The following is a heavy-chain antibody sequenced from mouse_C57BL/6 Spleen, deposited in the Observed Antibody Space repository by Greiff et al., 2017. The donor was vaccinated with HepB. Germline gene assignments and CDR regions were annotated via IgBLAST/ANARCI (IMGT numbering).Heavy chain of an antibody. J-gene: IGHJ4*01. CDR1: GYTFTDYY. D-gene: IGHD1-1*01. CDR2: INPNNGGT. V-gene: IGHV1-26*01. CDR3: ARNYYGSSYAMDY. Sequence: EVQLQQSGPELVKPGASVKISCKASGYTFTDYYMNWVKQSHGKSLEWIGDINPNNGGTSYNQKFKGKATLTVDKSSSTAYMELRSLTSEDSAVYYGARNYYGSSYAMDYWGQGTSVTVSS.